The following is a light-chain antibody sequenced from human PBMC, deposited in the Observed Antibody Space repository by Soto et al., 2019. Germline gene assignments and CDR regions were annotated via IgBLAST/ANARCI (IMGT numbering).Light chain of an antibody. Sequence: QSALTQPPSASGSPGQSGPISCTGTSSDVGGYNYVSWYQQHPGKAPKLMIYEVSKRPSGVPDRFSGSKSGNTASLTVSGLQAEDEDDYYCSSYAGSNKVFGGGTKLTVL. V-gene: IGLV2-8*01. CDR2: EVS. CDR1: SSDVGGYNY. CDR3: SSYAGSNKV. J-gene: IGLJ2*01.